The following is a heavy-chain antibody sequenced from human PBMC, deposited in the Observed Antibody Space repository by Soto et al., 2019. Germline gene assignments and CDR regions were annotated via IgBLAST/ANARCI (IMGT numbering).Heavy chain of an antibody. V-gene: IGHV1-46*01. J-gene: IGHJ5*02. Sequence: QVQLVQSGAEVKKPGASVKVSCKASGYTFTIYYMHWVRQAPGQGLEWMGIIDPSGGGTSYAQKFQGRLTMTRDTSTSTVYTELSSLRSEDTAVYYCARDRVDCSGGNCWRSVEDTWGQGTLVTVSS. CDR3: ARDRVDCSGGNCWRSVEDT. CDR2: IDPSGGGT. D-gene: IGHD2-15*01. CDR1: GYTFTIYY.